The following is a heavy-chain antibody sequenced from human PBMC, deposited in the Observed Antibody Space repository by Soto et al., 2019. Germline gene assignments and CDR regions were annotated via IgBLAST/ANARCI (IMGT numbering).Heavy chain of an antibody. Sequence: SETLSLTCTVSGGSISSSSYYWAGIRQPPGKGLEWIGSIYYSGSTYYNPSLKSRVTISVDTSKNQFSLKLSSVAAADTAVYYCARHTTDTAMAPDYWGQGTLVTVSS. CDR1: GGSISSSSYY. J-gene: IGHJ4*02. CDR2: IYYSGST. CDR3: ARHTTDTAMAPDY. D-gene: IGHD5-18*01. V-gene: IGHV4-39*01.